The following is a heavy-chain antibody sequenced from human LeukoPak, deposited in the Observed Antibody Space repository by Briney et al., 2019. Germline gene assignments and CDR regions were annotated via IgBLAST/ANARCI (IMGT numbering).Heavy chain of an antibody. Sequence: SETLSLTCAVYGGSFSGYYWSWIRQPPGKGLEWIGEINHSGSTNYNPSLKSRVTMSVDTSKNQFSLKLSSVTAADTAVYYCARDHSDLLAGWFDPWGQGTLVTVSS. V-gene: IGHV4-34*01. CDR3: ARDHSDLLAGWFDP. D-gene: IGHD6-13*01. CDR1: GGSFSGYY. CDR2: INHSGST. J-gene: IGHJ5*02.